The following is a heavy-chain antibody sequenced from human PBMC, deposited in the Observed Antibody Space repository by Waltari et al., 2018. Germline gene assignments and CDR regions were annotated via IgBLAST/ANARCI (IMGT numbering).Heavy chain of an antibody. J-gene: IGHJ4*02. CDR3: ATFCSSTSCYAAGDY. V-gene: IGHV3-21*02. CDR2: ISSTSFYK. Sequence: EVQLVESGGDVVKPGGSLRLPCAASGFHFNIYTTSWVRLAPGKGLEWVSSISSTSFYKYYADSVNGRFTISRDNDNNSLYLQMNSVRDDDTAVYYCATFCSSTSCYAAGDYWGQGTLVTVSS. D-gene: IGHD2-2*01. CDR1: GFHFNIYT.